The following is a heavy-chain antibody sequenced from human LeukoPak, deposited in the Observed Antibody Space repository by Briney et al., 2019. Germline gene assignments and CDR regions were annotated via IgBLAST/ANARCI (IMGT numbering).Heavy chain of an antibody. CDR1: GGSISSYY. J-gene: IGHJ6*03. D-gene: IGHD3-3*01. V-gene: IGHV4-4*07. CDR2: IYTSGST. Sequence: ASETLSLTCTVSGGSISSYYWSWIRQPAGKGLEWIGRIYTSGSTNYNPSLKSRVTMSVDTSKNQFSLKLSSVTAADTAVYYCARDINGFWSGYFPYYYMDVWGKGTTVTVSS. CDR3: ARDINGFWSGYFPYYYMDV.